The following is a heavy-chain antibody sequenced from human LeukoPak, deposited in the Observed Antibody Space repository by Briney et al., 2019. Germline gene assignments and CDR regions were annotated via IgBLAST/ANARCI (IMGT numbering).Heavy chain of an antibody. J-gene: IGHJ4*02. CDR2: LCYSVAT. CDR1: GDSISSSIYY. Sequence: KPSETLSLTCAVSGDSISSSIYYWGWIRQPPGKGLEWIGSLCYSVATYYNPSLKSRVTISVDTSKNQFSLKLASVSAADTAVYYCARGGTQLTFPVWGQGTLVTVSS. CDR3: ARGGTQLTFPV. D-gene: IGHD4/OR15-4a*01. V-gene: IGHV4-39*07.